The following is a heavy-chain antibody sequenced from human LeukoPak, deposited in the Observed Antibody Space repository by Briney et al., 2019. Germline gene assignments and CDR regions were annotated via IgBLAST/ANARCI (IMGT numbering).Heavy chain of an antibody. CDR2: INWDGGAT. Sequence: PGGSLRLSCVVSRITLADYGLGWVRQAPGKGLEWVSGINWDGGATGYTDSVKGRFTISRDPAKNSLFLKMNRLRAEDTALYLCARDVSSSWYSLGYWGQGTFVTVSS. J-gene: IGHJ4*02. D-gene: IGHD6-13*01. V-gene: IGHV3-20*01. CDR3: ARDVSSSWYSLGY. CDR1: RITLADYG.